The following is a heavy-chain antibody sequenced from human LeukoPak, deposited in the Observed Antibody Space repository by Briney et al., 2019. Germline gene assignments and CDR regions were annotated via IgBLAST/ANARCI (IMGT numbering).Heavy chain of an antibody. V-gene: IGHV3-33*01. CDR3: ARDFRRYSYGPVDY. Sequence: PGGSLRLSCTVSGFIFSNSGMHWVRRAPAKGLEWVAVVWFDGSKRYYADSVKGRFTISRDNSKNTLHLQMDSLRVEDTAMYFCARDFRRYSYGPVDYWGQGTLVTVSS. CDR1: GFIFSNSG. D-gene: IGHD5-18*01. CDR2: VWFDGSKR. J-gene: IGHJ4*02.